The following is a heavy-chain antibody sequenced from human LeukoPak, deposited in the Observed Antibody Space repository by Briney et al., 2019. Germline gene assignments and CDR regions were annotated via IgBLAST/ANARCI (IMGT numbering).Heavy chain of an antibody. CDR3: ARSGSQYYYYYMDV. CDR2: IIPILGIA. D-gene: IGHD3-3*01. Sequence: ASVKVSCKASGGTFSSYAISWVRQAPGQGLEWMGRIIPILGIANYAQKFQGRVTITADKSTSTAYMELSSLRSEDTAVYYCARSGSQYYYYYMDVWGKGTTVTVSS. J-gene: IGHJ6*03. V-gene: IGHV1-69*04. CDR1: GGTFSSYA.